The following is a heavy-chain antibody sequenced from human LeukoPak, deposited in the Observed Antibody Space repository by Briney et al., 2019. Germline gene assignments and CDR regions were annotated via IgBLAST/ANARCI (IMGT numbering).Heavy chain of an antibody. CDR1: GFTFTGYA. Sequence: GGSLRLSCAAPGFTFTGYAMNWVRQAPGKGLEWVSAISGRGSSTYYADSVKGRFSLSRDNSKNTLYLQMNSLRAEDTAVYYCVCVTSPPHGSSGLVGDYWGQGTLVTVSS. D-gene: IGHD6-19*01. CDR3: VCVTSPPHGSSGLVGDY. J-gene: IGHJ4*02. CDR2: ISGRGSST. V-gene: IGHV3-23*01.